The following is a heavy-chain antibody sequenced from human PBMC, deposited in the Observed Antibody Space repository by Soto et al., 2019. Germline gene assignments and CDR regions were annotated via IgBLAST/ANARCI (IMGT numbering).Heavy chain of an antibody. CDR2: IDWDDDK. J-gene: IGHJ4*02. CDR3: ARAYYYDSSGYYFDY. V-gene: IGHV2-70*01. Sequence: SRPTLVNKTQTLTLTFTFSGFSISTSEMCVSWIRQPPGKALEWLALIDWDDDKYYSTSLKTRLTISKDTSKNQVVLTMTNMDPADTATYYCARAYYYDSSGYYFDYWGQGTLVTVSS. CDR1: GFSISTSEMC. D-gene: IGHD3-22*01.